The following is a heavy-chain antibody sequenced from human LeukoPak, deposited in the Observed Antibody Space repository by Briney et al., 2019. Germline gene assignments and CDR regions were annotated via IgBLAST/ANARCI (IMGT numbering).Heavy chain of an antibody. D-gene: IGHD2-2*01. V-gene: IGHV3-23*01. CDR2: ISGSGGST. CDR1: GFTFSGYA. CDR3: AKAHRRYCSSTSCYWDY. Sequence: PGGSLRLSCAASGFTFSGYAMSWVRQAPGKGLEWVSAISGSGGSTYYADSVKGRFTISRDNSKNTLYLQMNSLRAEDTAVYYCAKAHRRYCSSTSCYWDYWGQGTLVTVSS. J-gene: IGHJ4*02.